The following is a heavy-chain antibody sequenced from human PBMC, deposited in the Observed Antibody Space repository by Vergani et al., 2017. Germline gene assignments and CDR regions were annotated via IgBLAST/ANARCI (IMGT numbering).Heavy chain of an antibody. Sequence: VQLLESGGGLVQPGGSLRLSCAASGFTFSDYYMSWIRQAPGKGLEWVSYISSSGSTIYYADSVKGRFTISRDNAKNSLYLQMNSLRAEDTAFYYCAKDASSGWYGDFDYWGQGTLVTVSS. CDR3: AKDASSGWYGDFDY. D-gene: IGHD6-19*01. CDR2: ISSSGSTI. J-gene: IGHJ4*02. CDR1: GFTFSDYY. V-gene: IGHV3-11*01.